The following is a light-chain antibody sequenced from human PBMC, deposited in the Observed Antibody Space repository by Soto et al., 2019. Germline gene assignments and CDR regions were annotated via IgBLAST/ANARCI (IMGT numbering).Light chain of an antibody. CDR3: SSFTTSSSLYG. CDR2: EVS. Sequence: QSALTQPASVSGSPGQSITISCTGTSSDVGSYNYVSWYQQHPGKAPKLMIYEVSNRPSGVSNRFSGSKSGSTASLTISGLQAEDEADYYCSSFTTSSSLYGFGSGTKLTVL. CDR1: SSDVGSYNY. V-gene: IGLV2-14*01. J-gene: IGLJ1*01.